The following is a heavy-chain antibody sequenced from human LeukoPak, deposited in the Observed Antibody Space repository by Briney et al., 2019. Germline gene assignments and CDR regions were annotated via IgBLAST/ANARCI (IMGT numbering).Heavy chain of an antibody. Sequence: TSETLSLTCTVSGDSITNYFWSWIRQPPGKGLEWIGYIYNSGSTNYNPSLNPSLKSRVTISVDTSKNQFSLKLTSLTGADTAMYYCARVKTTGWYVEYWGQGTLVTVSS. CDR3: ARVKTTGWYVEY. CDR2: IYNSGST. J-gene: IGHJ4*02. CDR1: GDSITNYF. D-gene: IGHD6-19*01. V-gene: IGHV4-59*08.